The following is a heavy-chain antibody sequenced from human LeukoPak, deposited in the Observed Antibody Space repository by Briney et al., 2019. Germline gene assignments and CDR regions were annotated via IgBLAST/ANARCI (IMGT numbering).Heavy chain of an antibody. CDR3: ARGVVVVVAATPVFDY. CDR2: IYYSGST. V-gene: IGHV4-31*03. Sequence: PSQALSLTCTVSGGSISSGGYYWSWLRQHPGKGLEWIGYIYYSGSTYYNPSLKSRVTISADTSKNQFSLKLSSVTAADTAVYYCARGVVVVVAATPVFDYWGQGTLVTVSS. D-gene: IGHD2-15*01. CDR1: GGSISSGGYY. J-gene: IGHJ4*02.